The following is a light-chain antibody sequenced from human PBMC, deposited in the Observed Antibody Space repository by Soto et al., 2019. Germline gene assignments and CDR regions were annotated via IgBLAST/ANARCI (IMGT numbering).Light chain of an antibody. CDR1: GSDIGTYKY. Sequence: QLVLTQPPSASGSPGQSVTISCTGTGSDIGTYKYVSWYQQHPGQAPKLMIYEVNKRPSGVPDRFSGSKSGNTASLTVSGLQSEDEGDYYCTSYAGSSNWVFGGGTKVTVL. J-gene: IGLJ3*02. CDR3: TSYAGSSNWV. V-gene: IGLV2-8*01. CDR2: EVN.